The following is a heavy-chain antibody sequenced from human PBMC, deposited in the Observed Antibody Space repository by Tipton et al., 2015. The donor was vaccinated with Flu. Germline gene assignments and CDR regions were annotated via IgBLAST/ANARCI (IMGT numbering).Heavy chain of an antibody. D-gene: IGHD3-10*01. CDR2: ISSSGSTI. CDR1: GFTFSDYY. CDR3: ARDLRYYGSGSLYYYYGMDV. J-gene: IGHJ6*02. Sequence: SLRLSCAASGFTFSDYYMSWIRQAPGKGLEWVSYISSSGSTIYYADSVKGRFTISRDNAKNSLYLQMNSLRAEDTAVYYCARDLRYYGSGSLYYYYGMDVWGQGTTVTVSS. V-gene: IGHV3-11*01.